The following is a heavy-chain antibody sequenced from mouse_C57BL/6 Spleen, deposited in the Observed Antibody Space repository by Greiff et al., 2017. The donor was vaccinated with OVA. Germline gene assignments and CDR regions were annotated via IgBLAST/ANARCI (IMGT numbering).Heavy chain of an antibody. V-gene: IGHV1-61*01. J-gene: IGHJ1*03. Sequence: VQLQQPGAELVRPGSSVKLSCKASGYTFTSYWMDWVKQRPGQGLEWIGNIYPSDSETHYNQKFKDKATLTVDKSSSTAYMQLSSLTSEDSAVYYCARDVYFDVWGTGTTVTVSS. CDR3: ARDVYFDV. CDR2: IYPSDSET. CDR1: GYTFTSYW.